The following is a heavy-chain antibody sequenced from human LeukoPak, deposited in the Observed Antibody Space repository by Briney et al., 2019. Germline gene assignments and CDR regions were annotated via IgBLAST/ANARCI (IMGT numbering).Heavy chain of an antibody. CDR1: GFTFSSNY. Sequence: PGGSLRLSCAASGFTFSSNYMSWVRQAPGKGLEWVSVIYSGGSTYYADSVKGRFTISRDNSKNTLYLQMNSLRAEDTAVYYCARNVLRFLGWFDPWGQGTLVTVSS. CDR2: IYSGGST. D-gene: IGHD3-3*01. CDR3: ARNVLRFLGWFDP. V-gene: IGHV3-66*01. J-gene: IGHJ5*02.